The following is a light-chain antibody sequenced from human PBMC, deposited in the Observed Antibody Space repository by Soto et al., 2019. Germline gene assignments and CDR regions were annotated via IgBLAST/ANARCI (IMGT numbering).Light chain of an antibody. CDR3: QQYDVHPKT. CDR1: ENIKNW. CDR2: DAS. Sequence: DVQMTQSPSTLAASVGDRVTITCRASENIKNWLAWYQQTPGKAPKVLIYDASRLETGVPSRFSGSGYGTDFTLTITSLQTDDFGTYHCQQYDVHPKTFGQGTKVEVK. J-gene: IGKJ1*01. V-gene: IGKV1-5*01.